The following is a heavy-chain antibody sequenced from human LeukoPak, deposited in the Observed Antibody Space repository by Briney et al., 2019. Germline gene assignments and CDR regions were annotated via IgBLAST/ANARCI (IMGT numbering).Heavy chain of an antibody. Sequence: GGSLRLSRVTSGFSFSTHWMSWVRQAPGKGLEWVGNIRQDGIEKHSGDSTKGRFTISRDNARNSLYLQMNSLRVEDTAVYYVMRENRVGGSLDSWGQGTRVTVSS. CDR2: IRQDGIEK. CDR1: GFSFSTHW. CDR3: MRENRVGGSLDS. V-gene: IGHV3-7*01. D-gene: IGHD1-26*01. J-gene: IGHJ4*02.